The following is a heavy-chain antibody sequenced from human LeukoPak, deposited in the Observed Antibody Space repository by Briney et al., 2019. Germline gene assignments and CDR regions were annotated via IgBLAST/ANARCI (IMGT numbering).Heavy chain of an antibody. D-gene: IGHD3-10*01. V-gene: IGHV4-61*01. CDR2: TYYSGST. Sequence: SETLSLTCTVSGGSVSRGSYYWSWIRQPPGKGLEWIGYTYYSGSTYYTPSLKSRVTISVDRSKNQFSLKLSSVTAADTAVYYCARDQAGYGMDVWGQGTTVTVSS. J-gene: IGHJ6*02. CDR3: ARDQAGYGMDV. CDR1: GGSVSRGSYY.